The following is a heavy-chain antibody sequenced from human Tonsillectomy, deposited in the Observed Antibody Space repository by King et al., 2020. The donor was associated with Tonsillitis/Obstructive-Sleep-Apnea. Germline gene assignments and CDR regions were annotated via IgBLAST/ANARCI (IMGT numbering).Heavy chain of an antibody. CDR3: TRVGSGITAVYGIDV. Sequence: VQLVESGGGLVQPGRSLRLSCTASGFTFGDYAMNWVRQAPGKGLEGVGFIRSKAYGGTTEYAASVKGRFTISRDDSKSIAYLQMNSLKTEDTAVYYCTRVGSGITAVYGIDVWGQGTTVTVSS. J-gene: IGHJ6*02. D-gene: IGHD6-13*01. V-gene: IGHV3-49*04. CDR1: GFTFGDYA. CDR2: IRSKAYGGTT.